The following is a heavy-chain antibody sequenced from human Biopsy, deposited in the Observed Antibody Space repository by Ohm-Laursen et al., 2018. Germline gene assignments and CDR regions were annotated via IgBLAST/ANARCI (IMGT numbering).Heavy chain of an antibody. J-gene: IGHJ4*01. CDR2: INHRGYT. CDR1: GGSISGYY. CDR3: ARSGRWARYYFDY. Sequence: SETLSLTCAVSGGSISGYYWSWIRQPPGKGLEWIGEINHRGYTDYNASLKGRVSISVDTSKNQLSLNLTSVTAADTAVFYCARSGRWARYYFDYWGHGTLVTVSP. D-gene: IGHD4-23*01. V-gene: IGHV4-34*01.